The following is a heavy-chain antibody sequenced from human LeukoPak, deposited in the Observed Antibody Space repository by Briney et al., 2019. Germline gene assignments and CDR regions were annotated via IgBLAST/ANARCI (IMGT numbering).Heavy chain of an antibody. D-gene: IGHD4-17*01. CDR1: GGSISSYY. J-gene: IGHJ4*02. CDR2: IYISGRT. Sequence: SETLSLTCTVSGGSISSYYWSWLRQPAGKGLEWIGRIYISGRTTYNPSLESRVTMSVDTSKNRFSLNLRSVTAADTAVYYCGRGDFGDSDVFRLWGQGTLVSVSS. V-gene: IGHV4-4*07. CDR3: GRGDFGDSDVFRL.